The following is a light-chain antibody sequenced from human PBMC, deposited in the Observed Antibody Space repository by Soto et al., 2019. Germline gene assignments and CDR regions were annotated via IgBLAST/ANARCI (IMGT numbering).Light chain of an antibody. J-gene: IGKJ1*01. CDR3: QQSYNTPRT. CDR2: TTS. Sequence: DLQMTQSPSTLSASVGDRVTITCRASQSVSSYLNWYQQKPGKAPKLLIFTTSSLQSGVPSRFSGSGSGTDFTLTINNLQPEDFGTYYCQQSYNTPRTFGQGTKVEIK. CDR1: QSVSSY. V-gene: IGKV1-39*01.